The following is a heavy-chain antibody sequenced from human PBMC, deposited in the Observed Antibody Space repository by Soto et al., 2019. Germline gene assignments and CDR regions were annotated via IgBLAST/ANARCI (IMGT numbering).Heavy chain of an antibody. CDR2: FIPIFGST. J-gene: IGHJ2*01. CDR3: AKVSERAAIGGWGFEV. CDR1: GGTFSSSA. V-gene: IGHV1-69*01. Sequence: QVQLVQSGAEVKKPGSSVKVSCTASGGTFSSSAISWVRQAPGQGLEWMGGFIPIFGSTNYAQRFQDRVTITVDESTSTAYMELSSLRSEDTALYYCAKVSERAAIGGWGFEVWGRGTLVTVSS. D-gene: IGHD6-19*01.